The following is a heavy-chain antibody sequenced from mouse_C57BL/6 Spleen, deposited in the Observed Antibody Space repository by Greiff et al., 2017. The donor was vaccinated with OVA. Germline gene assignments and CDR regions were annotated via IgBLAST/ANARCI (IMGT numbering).Heavy chain of an antibody. CDR1: GFTFSDAW. CDR3: TSPHSIYGYDWYFDV. Sequence: EVKLVESGGGLVQPGGSMKLSCAASGFTFSDAWMDWVRQSPEKGLEWVAEIRNKANNHATYYAESVKGRFTISRDDSKSSVYLQMNSLRAEDTGIYYCTSPHSIYGYDWYFDVWGTGTTVTVSS. CDR2: IRNKANNHAT. D-gene: IGHD2-2*01. V-gene: IGHV6-6*01. J-gene: IGHJ1*03.